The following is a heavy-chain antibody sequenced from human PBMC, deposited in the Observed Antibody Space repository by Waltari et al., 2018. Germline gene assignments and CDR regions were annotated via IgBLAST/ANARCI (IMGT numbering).Heavy chain of an antibody. CDR1: GGSISSYS. CDR3: ARDSPMVRGVIGNWFDP. J-gene: IGHJ5*02. Sequence: QVQLQESGPGLVKPSETLSLTCTVSGGSISSYSWSWIRQPAGKGLEWIGRIYTSGSTNYNPSLKSRVTMSVDTSKNQFSLKLSSVTAADTAVYYCARDSPMVRGVIGNWFDPWGQGTLVTVSS. V-gene: IGHV4-4*07. CDR2: IYTSGST. D-gene: IGHD3-10*01.